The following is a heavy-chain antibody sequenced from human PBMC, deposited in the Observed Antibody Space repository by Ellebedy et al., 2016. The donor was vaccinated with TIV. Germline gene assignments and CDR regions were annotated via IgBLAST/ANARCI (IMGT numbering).Heavy chain of an antibody. CDR1: GYTFTSYG. V-gene: IGHV1-18*01. J-gene: IGHJ4*02. D-gene: IGHD3-10*02. CDR2: INAYNGNT. Sequence: AASVKVSCKASGYTFTSYGISWVRQAPGQGLEWMGWINAYNGNTNYAQKLQGRVTMTTDTSTSTAYMELRSLRSDDTAVFYCAKSGLFGELLYLDYWGQGTLVTVSS. CDR3: AKSGLFGELLYLDY.